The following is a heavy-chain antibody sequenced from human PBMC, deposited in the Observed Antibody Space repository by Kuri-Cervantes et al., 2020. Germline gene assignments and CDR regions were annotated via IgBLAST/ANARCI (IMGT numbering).Heavy chain of an antibody. J-gene: IGHJ4*02. CDR2: IDWDDDK. V-gene: IGHV2-70*04. Sequence: SGPTLVKPTQTLTLTCTFSGFSLSTSGMRVSWIRQPPGKALEWLARIDWDDDKFYSTSLKTRLTISKDTSKNQVVLTMTNMDPVDTATYYCARDSYGSYYFDYWGQGTLVTVSS. CDR3: ARDSYGSYYFDY. D-gene: IGHD5-18*01. CDR1: GFSLSTSGMR.